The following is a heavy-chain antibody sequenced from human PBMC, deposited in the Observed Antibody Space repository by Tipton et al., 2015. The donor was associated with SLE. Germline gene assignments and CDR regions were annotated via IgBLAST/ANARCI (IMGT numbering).Heavy chain of an antibody. CDR2: ISGYDGNT. CDR1: GYSFTNYV. CDR3: ARGLEDFDY. Sequence: QLVQSGAEVKKPGASVKVSCKASGYSFTNYVVGWVRQAPGQGLEWLGWISGYDGNTKYSQKFQDRFTMTTDTSTRTVYMELRSLRSDDTAVYYCARGLEDFDYWGQGTLVTVSS. V-gene: IGHV1-18*01. J-gene: IGHJ4*02.